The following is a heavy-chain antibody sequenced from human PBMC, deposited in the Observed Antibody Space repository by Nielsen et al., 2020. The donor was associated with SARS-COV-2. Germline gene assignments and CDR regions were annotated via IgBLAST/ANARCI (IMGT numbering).Heavy chain of an antibody. D-gene: IGHD2-15*01. Sequence: SETLSLTCTVSGGSISSGGYYWSWIRQPPGKGLEWIGEIFHTGNTNYNPSLKSRVTLSVDKSKNQFSLILSSVTATDTAMYYCARGRGAAGCNGGICPLDYWGQGTLVTVSS. J-gene: IGHJ4*02. CDR3: ARGRGAAGCNGGICPLDY. V-gene: IGHV4-39*07. CDR1: GGSISSGGYY. CDR2: IFHTGNT.